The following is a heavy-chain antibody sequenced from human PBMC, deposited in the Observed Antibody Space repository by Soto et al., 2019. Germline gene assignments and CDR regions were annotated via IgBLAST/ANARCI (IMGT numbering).Heavy chain of an antibody. V-gene: IGHV4-31*03. J-gene: IGHJ6*02. CDR2: IYYSGST. CDR1: GGSISSGGYY. CDR3: ARVRGPGGDMHYYGMDV. Sequence: QVQLQESGPGLVKPSQTLSLTCTVSGGSISSGGYYWSWIRQHPGKVLEWIGYIYYSGSTYYNPSLKSRVTISVDTSKNQFSLKLSSVTAADTAVYYCARVRGPGGDMHYYGMDVWGQGTTVTVSS. D-gene: IGHD3-16*01.